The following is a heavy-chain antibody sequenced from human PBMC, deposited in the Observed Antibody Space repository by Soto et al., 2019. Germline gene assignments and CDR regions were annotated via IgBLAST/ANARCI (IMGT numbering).Heavy chain of an antibody. D-gene: IGHD4-17*01. V-gene: IGHV1-3*01. CDR2: ISAGNGNT. CDR1: GYTLTHYS. Sequence: QVQLVQSGAEVRKPGASVKVSCKASGYTLTHYSMHWVRQAPGQRPEWMGWISAGNGNTKYSPKFQGRVTITWDTPASTVYMEMSSLRSEDTAVYFCATDIGDPRNSPLDFWGQGTLVTVSS. CDR3: ATDIGDPRNSPLDF. J-gene: IGHJ4*02.